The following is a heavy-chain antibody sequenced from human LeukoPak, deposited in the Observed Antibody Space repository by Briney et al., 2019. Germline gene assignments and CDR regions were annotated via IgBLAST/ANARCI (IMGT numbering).Heavy chain of an antibody. V-gene: IGHV4-34*01. Sequence: WETLALTCAVYGGSFSGYYWSWIRQPPGKGLEWIGEINHSGSTNYNPSLKSRVTVSVDTSKNQFSLKLSSVTAADTAVYYCARGRGIAAAGKPTGYFQHWGQGTLVTVSS. D-gene: IGHD6-13*01. CDR2: INHSGST. CDR3: ARGRGIAAAGKPTGYFQH. CDR1: GGSFSGYY. J-gene: IGHJ1*01.